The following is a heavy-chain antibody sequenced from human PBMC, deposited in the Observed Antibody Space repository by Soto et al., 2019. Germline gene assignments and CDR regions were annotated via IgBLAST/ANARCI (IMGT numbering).Heavy chain of an antibody. CDR2: IDPSDSYT. V-gene: IGHV5-10-1*01. J-gene: IGHJ6*02. CDR3: ARGGVVVVPAARKSGMDV. D-gene: IGHD2-2*01. Sequence: PGASLKISCQGSGYSFTSYWISWVRQMPGKGLEWMGRIDPSDSYTNYSPSFQGHVTISADKSISTAYLQWSSLKASDTAMYYCARGGVVVVPAARKSGMDVWGQGTTVTVSS. CDR1: GYSFTSYW.